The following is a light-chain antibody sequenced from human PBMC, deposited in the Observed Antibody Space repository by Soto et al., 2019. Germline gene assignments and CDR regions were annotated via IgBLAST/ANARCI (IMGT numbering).Light chain of an antibody. CDR2: DVS. CDR1: SGDIGGYNY. J-gene: IGLJ2*01. V-gene: IGLV2-14*03. CDR3: SSYTGSSTVV. Sequence: QSVLTQPASVSGSPGQSITISCTGTSGDIGGYNYVSWYQQHTNKAPKLMIYDVSTRPSGVSNRFSGSKSGNTASLTISGLQAEDEADYYCSSYTGSSTVVFGGGTKVTVL.